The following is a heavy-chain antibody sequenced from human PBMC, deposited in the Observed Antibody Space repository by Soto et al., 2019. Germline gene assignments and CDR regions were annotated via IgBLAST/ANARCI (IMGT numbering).Heavy chain of an antibody. V-gene: IGHV4-30-2*01. CDR2: IYHSGST. CDR3: ARVYHSGHCRGCSCDGFRWFDP. Sequence: QLQLQESGSGLVKPSQTLSLTCAVSGGSISSGGYSWSWIRQPPGKGLEWIGYIYHSGSTYYNPSLNRRFTISVSSAKNQFSLKASSGTAADRAVYYCARVYHSGHCRGCSCDGFRWFDPWGHGTLVTVSS. J-gene: IGHJ5*02. D-gene: IGHD2-15*01. CDR1: GGSISSGGYS.